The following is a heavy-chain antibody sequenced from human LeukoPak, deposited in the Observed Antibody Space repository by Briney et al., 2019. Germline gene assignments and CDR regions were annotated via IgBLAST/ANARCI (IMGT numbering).Heavy chain of an antibody. V-gene: IGHV1-18*01. D-gene: IGHD3-10*01. CDR1: GGTFSSYT. J-gene: IGHJ6*03. CDR2: ISAYNGNT. CDR3: ARGGGYGSGRRKYYYYMDV. Sequence: ASVKVSCKTSGGTFSSYTISWVRQAPGQGLEWMGWISAYNGNTNYAQKLQGRVTMTTDTSTSTAYMELRSLRSDDTAVYYCARGGGYGSGRRKYYYYMDVWGKGTTVTISS.